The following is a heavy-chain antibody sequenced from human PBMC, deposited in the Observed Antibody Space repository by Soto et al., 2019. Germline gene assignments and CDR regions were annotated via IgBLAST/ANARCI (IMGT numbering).Heavy chain of an antibody. CDR3: ARHNYGSGSTYFDY. V-gene: IGHV4-59*08. CDR2: IYYSGST. D-gene: IGHD3-10*01. J-gene: IGHJ4*02. CDR1: GGSISSYY. Sequence: SETLSLTCTVPGGSISSYYWSWIRQPPWKGLEWIGYIYYSGSTNYNPSLKSRVTISVDTSKNQFSLKLNSMTAADTAVYYCARHNYGSGSTYFDYWGQGTLVTVSS.